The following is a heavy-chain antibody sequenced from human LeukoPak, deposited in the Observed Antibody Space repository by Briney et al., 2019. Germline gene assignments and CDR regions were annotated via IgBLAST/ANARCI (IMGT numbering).Heavy chain of an antibody. D-gene: IGHD3-16*01. CDR2: IYAGDSDT. CDR3: ARGGPSYALDY. Sequence: GESMQISCKGCGYSFTNYWIGWVRQVPGKGLEWMGIIYAGDSDTRYSPSFQGQVTISADKSINTAYLQWSSLKASDTAMYYCARGGPSYALDYWGQGTLVTVSS. CDR1: GYSFTNYW. V-gene: IGHV5-51*01. J-gene: IGHJ4*02.